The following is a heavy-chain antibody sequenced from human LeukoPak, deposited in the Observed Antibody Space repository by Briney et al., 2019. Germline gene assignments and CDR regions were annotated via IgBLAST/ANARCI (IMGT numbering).Heavy chain of an antibody. J-gene: IGHJ6*03. CDR3: ASSYSTDYYYYYMDV. D-gene: IGHD1-26*01. Sequence: SETLSLTCTVSGGSISSYYWSWIRQPPGKGLEWIGFIYYSGSTNYNPSLKSRVTISVDTSKNQFSLKLSSVTAADTAVYYCASSYSTDYYYYYMDVWGKGATVTVS. V-gene: IGHV4-59*01. CDR2: IYYSGST. CDR1: GGSISSYY.